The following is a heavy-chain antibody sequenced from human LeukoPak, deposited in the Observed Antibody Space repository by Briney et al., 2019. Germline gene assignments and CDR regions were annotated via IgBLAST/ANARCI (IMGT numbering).Heavy chain of an antibody. V-gene: IGHV4-38-2*02. CDR3: ARDRNYYDSSGYYPFDY. CDR2: IFHTGST. Sequence: SETLSLTCTVSGYSISSGYYWAWIRQPPGKGLEWIGSIFHTGSTYHNPSLKSRVTISVDMSKNQFSLKLSSVTAADTAVYYCARDRNYYDSSGYYPFDYWGQGTLVTVSS. CDR1: GYSISSGYY. D-gene: IGHD3-22*01. J-gene: IGHJ4*02.